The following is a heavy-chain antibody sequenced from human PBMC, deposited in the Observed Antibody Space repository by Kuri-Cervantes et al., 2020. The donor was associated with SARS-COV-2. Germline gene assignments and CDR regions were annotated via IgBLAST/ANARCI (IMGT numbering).Heavy chain of an antibody. J-gene: IGHJ4*02. CDR3: ARRNCSGDCYYYFDY. CDR1: GGSFSGYY. D-gene: IGHD2-21*02. Sequence: ESLKISCAVYGGSFSGYYWSWIRQPPGKGLEWIGEINHSGSTNYNPSLKSRVTISVDTPKNQFSLQLNSVTPEDTAVYYCARRNCSGDCYYYFDYWGQGTLVTVSS. CDR2: INHSGST. V-gene: IGHV4-34*01.